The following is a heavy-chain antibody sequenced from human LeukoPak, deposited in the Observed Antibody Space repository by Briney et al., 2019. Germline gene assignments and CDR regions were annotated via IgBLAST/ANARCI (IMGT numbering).Heavy chain of an antibody. CDR1: GFTFDDYA. V-gene: IGHV3-9*01. J-gene: IGHJ4*02. CDR2: ISWNSGSI. CDR3: AKDTGHYYYDSSGYCDY. D-gene: IGHD3-22*01. Sequence: GGSLRLSCAASGFTFDDYAMHWVRQAPGKGLEWVSGISWNSGSIGYADSVKGRFTISRDNAKNSLYLQMNSLRAEDTALYYCAKDTGHYYYDSSGYCDYWGQGTLVTVSS.